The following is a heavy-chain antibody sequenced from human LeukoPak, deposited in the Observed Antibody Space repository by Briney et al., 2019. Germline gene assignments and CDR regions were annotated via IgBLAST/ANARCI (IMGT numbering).Heavy chain of an antibody. Sequence: GGSLRLSRAASGFTFSSYAMSWVRQAPGKGVEWVSVISGSGDSAYYADSVRGRFTISRDNSNNTLYLQMNSLRAEDTALYYCANAWGYSGGWRFHYWGQGTLVTVSS. D-gene: IGHD6-19*01. CDR1: GFTFSSYA. CDR3: ANAWGYSGGWRFHY. CDR2: ISGSGDSA. J-gene: IGHJ4*02. V-gene: IGHV3-23*01.